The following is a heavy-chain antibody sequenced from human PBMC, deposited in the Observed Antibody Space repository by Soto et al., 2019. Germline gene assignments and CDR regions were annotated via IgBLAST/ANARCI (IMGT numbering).Heavy chain of an antibody. CDR1: GFTFSSNW. CDR3: VRDLGYCSGGTCYAVLDY. J-gene: IGHJ4*02. V-gene: IGHV3-7*01. CDR2: IKQDGSEK. D-gene: IGHD2-15*01. Sequence: GGSLRLSCAASGFTFSSNWVNWVRQAPGKGLEWVATIKQDGSEKYYVDSVKGRFTISRDSAKNSLYLQMNSLRAEDTAVYYCVRDLGYCSGGTCYAVLDYWGQGTLVTVSS.